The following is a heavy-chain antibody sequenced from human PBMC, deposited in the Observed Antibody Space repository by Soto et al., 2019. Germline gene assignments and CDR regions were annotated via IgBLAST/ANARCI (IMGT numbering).Heavy chain of an antibody. J-gene: IGHJ4*01. D-gene: IGHD3-10*01. CDR3: ARQDGLGIYYFDY. CDR1: GYNFNVYW. CDR2: THPGDSDT. V-gene: IGHV5-51*01. Sequence: GESLKISCKGSGYNFNVYWIAWVRHMPGQGLEWMGITHPGDSDTRYSPSFQGQVTISVDKSINTAYLQWSSLKASDTAMYYCARQDGLGIYYFDYWGRGTLVTVSS.